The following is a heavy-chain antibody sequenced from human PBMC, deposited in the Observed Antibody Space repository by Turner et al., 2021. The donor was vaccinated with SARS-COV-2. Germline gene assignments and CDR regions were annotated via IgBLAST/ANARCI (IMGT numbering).Heavy chain of an antibody. J-gene: IGHJ6*02. D-gene: IGHD3-22*01. CDR3: ASEQDSSGFVGMDV. V-gene: IGHV3-66*01. Sequence: EVQLVESGGGLVQPGGSLRLSCAASGFTVSRNYMSWVRQAPGKGLEWVSIIYSGGLTYYADAVKGRFTISRDNSKNTLYLQMNSLRAEDTAVYYCASEQDSSGFVGMDVWGQGTTVTVSS. CDR2: IYSGGLT. CDR1: GFTVSRNY.